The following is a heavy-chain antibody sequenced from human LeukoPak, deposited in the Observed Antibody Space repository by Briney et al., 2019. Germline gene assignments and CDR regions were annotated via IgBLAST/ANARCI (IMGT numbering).Heavy chain of an antibody. Sequence: PGGSLRLSCTASGFTFGDYAMSWVRQAPGKGLEWVGFIRSKAYGGTTEYAASVKGRFTISRDDSKSIAYLQMNSLKTEDTAVYYCTRGDDAFDIWGQETMVTVSS. CDR2: IRSKAYGGTT. CDR1: GFTFGDYA. CDR3: TRGDDAFDI. J-gene: IGHJ3*02. V-gene: IGHV3-49*04.